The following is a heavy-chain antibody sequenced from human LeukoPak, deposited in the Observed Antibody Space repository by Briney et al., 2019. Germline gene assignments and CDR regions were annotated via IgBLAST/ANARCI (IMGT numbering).Heavy chain of an antibody. Sequence: PGGSLRLSCAASGFTVSDYYMSWIRQAPGKGLEWVSYISSSSSYTNYADSVKGRFTISRYNAKNSLYLQMNSLRAEDTAVYYCAKVDLEMAPNWGFDYWGQGTLVTVSS. D-gene: IGHD5-24*01. V-gene: IGHV3-11*06. CDR1: GFTVSDYY. CDR2: ISSSSSYT. CDR3: AKVDLEMAPNWGFDY. J-gene: IGHJ4*02.